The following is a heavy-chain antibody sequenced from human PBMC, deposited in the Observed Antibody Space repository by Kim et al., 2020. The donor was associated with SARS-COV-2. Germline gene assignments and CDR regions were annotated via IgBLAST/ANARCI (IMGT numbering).Heavy chain of an antibody. Sequence: GTPYSNPSLKRRVTMSVDTSKNQFSLRLSSATAADTAVYYCARSYSGPFDIWGQGTMVTVSS. CDR2: GTP. D-gene: IGHD3-10*01. J-gene: IGHJ3*02. V-gene: IGHV4-39*01. CDR3: ARSYSGPFDI.